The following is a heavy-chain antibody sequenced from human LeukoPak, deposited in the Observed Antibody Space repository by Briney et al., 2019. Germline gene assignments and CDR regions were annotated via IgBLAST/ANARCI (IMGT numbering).Heavy chain of an antibody. CDR1: GFTFSTYG. V-gene: IGHV3-23*01. CDR2: ISGRDSNT. CDR3: AKRSDYGGNGNYFDS. J-gene: IGHJ4*02. Sequence: QPGGSLRLSCASSGFTFSTYGTSWVRQAPGKGLEWVSAISGRDSNTYYADSVEGRFTISRDNSKNTLYLHFNSLRAEDTAVYYCAKRSDYGGNGNYFDSWGQGTPVTVSS. D-gene: IGHD4-23*01.